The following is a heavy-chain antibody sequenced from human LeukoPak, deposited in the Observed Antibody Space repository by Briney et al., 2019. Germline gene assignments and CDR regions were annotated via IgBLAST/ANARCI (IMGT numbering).Heavy chain of an antibody. CDR3: AKRPPSLPFDY. V-gene: IGHV3-48*03. D-gene: IGHD2-2*01. J-gene: IGHJ4*02. CDR2: ISSSGSTI. Sequence: PGGSLRLSCAASGFTFTNYEMNWVRQAPGKGLEWVSYISSSGSTIYYADSVKGRVTISRDNAKNSLYLQMNSLRADDTAVYYCAKRPPSLPFDYWGQGTLVTVSS. CDR1: GFTFTNYE.